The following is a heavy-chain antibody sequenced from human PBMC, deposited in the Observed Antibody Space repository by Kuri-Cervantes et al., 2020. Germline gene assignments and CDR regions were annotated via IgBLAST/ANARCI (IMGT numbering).Heavy chain of an antibody. CDR3: AKGPWWELLGIDY. CDR2: ISYDGSNK. J-gene: IGHJ4*02. V-gene: IGHV3-30*18. D-gene: IGHD1-26*01. Sequence: GESLKISCAASGFTFSSYGMHWVRQAPGKGLEWVAVISYDGSNKYYADSVKGRFTISRDNSKNTLYLQMNSLRAEDTAVYYCAKGPWWELLGIDYWGQGTLVTVSS. CDR1: GFTFSSYG.